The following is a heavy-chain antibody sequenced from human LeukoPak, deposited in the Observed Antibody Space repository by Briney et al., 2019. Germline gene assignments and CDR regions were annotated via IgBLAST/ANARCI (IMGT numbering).Heavy chain of an antibody. CDR2: IKQDGSEK. D-gene: IGHD6-25*01. Sequence: GGSLRLSCVASGFSFNNYRMTWVRQAPGKGLEWVANIKQDGSEKQYVDSVKGRFAISRDNAKKALYLQINTLRAEDTAVYYCVRGPHIAATSYWGQGTLVTVSS. V-gene: IGHV3-7*03. CDR1: GFSFNNYR. CDR3: VRGPHIAATSY. J-gene: IGHJ4*02.